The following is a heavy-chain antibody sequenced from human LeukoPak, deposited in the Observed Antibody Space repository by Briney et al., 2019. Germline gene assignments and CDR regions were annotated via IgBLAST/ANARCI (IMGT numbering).Heavy chain of an antibody. CDR3: ARRTIGYCTNGVCPRYYYYYMDV. CDR1: GGSFSGYY. D-gene: IGHD2-8*01. CDR2: INHSGST. V-gene: IGHV4-34*01. Sequence: SETLSLTCAVYGGSFSGYYWSWIRQPPGKGLEWIGEINHSGSTNYNPSLKSRVTISVDTSKNQFSLKLSSVTAADTAVYYCARRTIGYCTNGVCPRYYYYYMDVWGKGTTVTVSS. J-gene: IGHJ6*03.